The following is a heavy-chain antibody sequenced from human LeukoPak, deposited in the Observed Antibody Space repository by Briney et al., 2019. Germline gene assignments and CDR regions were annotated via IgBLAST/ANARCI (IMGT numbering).Heavy chain of an antibody. CDR1: GFTFSNYW. V-gene: IGHV3-64*01. D-gene: IGHD3-22*01. Sequence: PGGSLRLSCAASGFTFSNYWMHWVRQAPGKGLEYVSAISSNGGSTYYANSVKGRFTISRDNSKNTLYLQMGSLRAEDMAVYYCARGLCGDYYDSSGYFNWFDPWGQGTLVTVSS. CDR3: ARGLCGDYYDSSGYFNWFDP. CDR2: ISSNGGST. J-gene: IGHJ5*02.